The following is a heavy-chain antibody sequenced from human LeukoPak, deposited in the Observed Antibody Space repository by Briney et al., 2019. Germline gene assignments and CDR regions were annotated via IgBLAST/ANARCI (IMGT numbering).Heavy chain of an antibody. CDR1: GGSISSYY. V-gene: IGHV4-59*01. D-gene: IGHD6-13*01. CDR3: ARAQGYSSSSHHFDY. Sequence: SETLSLTCTVSGGSISSYYWSWIRQPPGKGLEWIGYIYYSGSTNYNPSLKSRVTISVDTSKNQFSLKLSSVTAADTAVYYCARAQGYSSSSHHFDYWGQGTLVTVSS. J-gene: IGHJ4*02. CDR2: IYYSGST.